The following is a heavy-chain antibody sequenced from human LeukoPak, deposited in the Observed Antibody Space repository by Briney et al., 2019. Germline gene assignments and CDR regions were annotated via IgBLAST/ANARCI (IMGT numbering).Heavy chain of an antibody. J-gene: IGHJ4*02. V-gene: IGHV4-39*07. Sequence: PSETLSLTCTVSGVFLSSGDYYWGWLRQPPGKGLEWIGNIYYSGSTNYHPSLKSRATMSVDTSRNQFSLKLSSVTAADTAVYYCATRGNWGLTSGTFDYWGQGTLVTVSS. CDR1: GVFLSSGDYY. CDR3: ATRGNWGLTSGTFDY. D-gene: IGHD7-27*01. CDR2: IYYSGST.